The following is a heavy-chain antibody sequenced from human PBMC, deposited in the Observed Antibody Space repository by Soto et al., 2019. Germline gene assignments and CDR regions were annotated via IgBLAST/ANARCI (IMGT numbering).Heavy chain of an antibody. CDR1: GGSISGYY. J-gene: IGHJ4*02. V-gene: IGHV4-59*08. CDR2: IYYTGST. CDR3: ARYPRLDY. Sequence: SETLSLTCTVSGGSISGYYWSWIRQPPGKRLEWIGYIYYTGSTNYNPSLRSRVTISIDTSKSQFSLKLSSVTAADTAVYYCARYPRLDYWGQGTLVTVSS.